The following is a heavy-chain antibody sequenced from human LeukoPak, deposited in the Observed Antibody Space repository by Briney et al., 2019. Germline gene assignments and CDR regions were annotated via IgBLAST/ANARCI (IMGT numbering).Heavy chain of an antibody. CDR1: GGSISSYY. Sequence: SETLSLTCTVSGGSISSYYWSWIRQPPGKGLEWIGSIYYSGSTYYNPSLESRVTISVDTSKNQFSLKLSSVTAADTAVYYCASPMLKDAFDIWGQGTMVTVSS. V-gene: IGHV4-59*05. CDR3: ASPMLKDAFDI. CDR2: IYYSGST. D-gene: IGHD2-8*01. J-gene: IGHJ3*02.